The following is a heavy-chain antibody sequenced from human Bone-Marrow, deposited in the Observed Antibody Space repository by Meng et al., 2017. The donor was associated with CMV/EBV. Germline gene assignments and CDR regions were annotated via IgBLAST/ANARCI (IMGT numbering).Heavy chain of an antibody. CDR1: GYTFSDYD. CDR3: ARGLPSLGDLGL. Sequence: ASVKVSCKASGYTFSDYDISWVRQAPGQGLEWMGWINPNSDNRGYAQKFQGRVTITRNSAISTAYMELINLRSEDTAVYYCARGLPSLGDLGLWGQGTLVTVSS. V-gene: IGHV1-8*03. J-gene: IGHJ1*01. D-gene: IGHD3-16*01. CDR2: INPNSDNR.